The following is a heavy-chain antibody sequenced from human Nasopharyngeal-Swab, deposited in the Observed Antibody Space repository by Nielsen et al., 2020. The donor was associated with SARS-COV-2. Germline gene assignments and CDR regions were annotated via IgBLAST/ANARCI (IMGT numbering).Heavy chain of an antibody. V-gene: IGHV3-23*01. CDR3: AKDRGAVAGSYYFNY. CDR1: GFTFSSYS. D-gene: IGHD6-19*01. J-gene: IGHJ4*02. Sequence: GESLKISCAVSGFTFSSYSMSWVRQAPGKGLEWVSAISGSGGSTYYADSVKGRFTISRDNSKNTLYLQMNSLRAEDTAVYYCAKDRGAVAGSYYFNYWGQGTLVTVSS. CDR2: ISGSGGST.